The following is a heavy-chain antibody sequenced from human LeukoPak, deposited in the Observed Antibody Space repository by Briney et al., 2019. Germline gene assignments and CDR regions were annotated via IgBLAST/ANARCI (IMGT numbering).Heavy chain of an antibody. CDR1: GFTLRSHE. J-gene: IGHJ3*02. D-gene: IGHD6-19*01. CDR2: ISSSGITT. V-gene: IGHV3-48*03. CDR3: ARTSVAAYVFDI. Sequence: QPGGSLRLSCAASGFTLRSHEMNWVRQGPGKGLEWVSYISSSGITTYFADSVKGRFTISRDNAKNSLYLQMNSLRAEDTAVYYCARTSVAAYVFDIWGRGTMVTVSS.